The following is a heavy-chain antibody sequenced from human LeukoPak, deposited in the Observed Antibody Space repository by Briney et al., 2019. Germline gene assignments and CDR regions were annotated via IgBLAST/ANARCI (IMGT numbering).Heavy chain of an antibody. CDR1: GFIFSSYA. CDR2: ISGSGTTT. CDR3: ASRDVDTAP. Sequence: GGSLRLSCAASGFIFSSYAMTWVRQAPGRGLEWLSTISGSGTTTYYVDSVKGRFTVSRDNSKNTLYLQMSSLRAGDTAVYYCASRDVDTAPWGQGTLVTVSS. D-gene: IGHD5-18*01. J-gene: IGHJ4*02. V-gene: IGHV3-23*01.